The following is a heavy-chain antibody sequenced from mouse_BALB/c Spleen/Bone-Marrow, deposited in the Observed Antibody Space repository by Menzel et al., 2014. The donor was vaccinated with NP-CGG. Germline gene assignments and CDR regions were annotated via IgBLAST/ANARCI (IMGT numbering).Heavy chain of an antibody. D-gene: IGHD1-2*01. CDR2: IWAGGST. Sequence: VHLVESGPGLVAPSQSLSITCTVSGFSLTSSGVHWVRQPPGKGLGWLGVIWAGGSTNYNSALMSRLSISKDNSKSQVFLKMNSLQTDDTAMYYCARGGEFITSAFDYWGQGTTLTVSS. CDR1: GFSLTSSG. V-gene: IGHV2-9*02. CDR3: ARGGEFITSAFDY. J-gene: IGHJ2*01.